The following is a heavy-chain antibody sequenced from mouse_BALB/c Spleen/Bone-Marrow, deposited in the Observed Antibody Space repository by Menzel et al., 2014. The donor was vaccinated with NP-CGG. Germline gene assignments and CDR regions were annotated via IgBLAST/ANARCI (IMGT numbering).Heavy chain of an antibody. Sequence: EVKLMESGPDLVKPSQSVSLPCTVTAYSITSGYGWHWIRPFPGNRLEWMGYIHYGGNTDYNPSLKSRISITRDTSKNQFFLQLNSLTTEDTATYYCTRETAIVADFDYWGQGTTLTVSS. V-gene: IGHV3-1*02. J-gene: IGHJ2*01. CDR1: AYSITSGYG. CDR3: TRETAIVADFDY. D-gene: IGHD1-1*01. CDR2: IHYGGNT.